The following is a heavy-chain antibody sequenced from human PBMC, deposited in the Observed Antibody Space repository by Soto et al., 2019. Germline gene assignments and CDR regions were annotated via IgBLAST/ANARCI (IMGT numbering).Heavy chain of an antibody. CDR1: GGTFRNYA. CDR2: FIPIFGTA. V-gene: IGHV1-69*01. J-gene: IGHJ5*02. CDR3: ATEQYGSGRGGFDP. D-gene: IGHD6-19*01. Sequence: QVQLVQSGAEVKKPGSSVKVSCKASGGTFRNYAINWLRLAPGQGLEWMGGFIPIFGTADYAQKFQGRVKITADESTSTGYMEFTGLRSDDTAVYYCATEQYGSGRGGFDPWGQGTLVTVSS.